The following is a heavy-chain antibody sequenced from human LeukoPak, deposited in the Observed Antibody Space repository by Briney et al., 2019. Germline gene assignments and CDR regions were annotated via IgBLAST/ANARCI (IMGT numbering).Heavy chain of an antibody. CDR2: MTATSNTF. D-gene: IGHD5-12*01. J-gene: IGHJ1*01. Sequence: GGSLRLSCEVSGFTFSSYSMTWVRQVPGKGLEWIAYMTATSNTFYYADSVKGRFTISRDNARNSLFLQMNSLTVEDTAVYYCAGSLSGYDPLSAFWGQGTLVTVSS. V-gene: IGHV3-48*04. CDR3: AGSLSGYDPLSAF. CDR1: GFTFSSYS.